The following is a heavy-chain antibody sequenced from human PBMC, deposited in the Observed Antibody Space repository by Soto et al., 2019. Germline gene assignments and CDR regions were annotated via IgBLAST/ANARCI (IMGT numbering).Heavy chain of an antibody. Sequence: QITLKESGPTLVKPTQTLTLTCTFSGFSLSTSGVGVGWIRQPPRKALEWLALIYWGDDKFYSPSLENRLTITKDTSKNQVVLTMTNMDLVDTATYYCAHTPPYYDYVWGNYRLRGYFDYWGQGTLVTVSS. CDR1: GFSLSTSGVG. V-gene: IGHV2-5*02. J-gene: IGHJ4*02. CDR3: AHTPPYYDYVWGNYRLRGYFDY. CDR2: IYWGDDK. D-gene: IGHD3-16*02.